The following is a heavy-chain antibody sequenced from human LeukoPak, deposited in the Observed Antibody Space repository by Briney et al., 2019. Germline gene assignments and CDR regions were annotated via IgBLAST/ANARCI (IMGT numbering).Heavy chain of an antibody. CDR2: ISSSSSYI. D-gene: IGHD1-26*01. CDR1: GFTFSSYS. J-gene: IGHJ3*02. CDR3: AFVGIVGAFDAFDI. V-gene: IGHV3-21*01. Sequence: GGSLRLSCAASGFTFSSYSMNWVRQAPGKGLEWVSFISSSSSYIYYADSVKGRFTISRDNAKNSLYLQMNSLRAEDTAVYYCAFVGIVGAFDAFDIWGQGTMVTVSS.